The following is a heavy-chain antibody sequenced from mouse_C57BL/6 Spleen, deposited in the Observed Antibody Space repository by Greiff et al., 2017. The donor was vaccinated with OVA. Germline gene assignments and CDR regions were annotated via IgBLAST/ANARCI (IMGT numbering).Heavy chain of an antibody. D-gene: IGHD1-1*01. J-gene: IGHJ2*01. CDR1: GFTINDYY. CDR3: ARWDTTVVATRYFDY. Sequence: VQLQQSGAELVKPGASVKLSCTASGFTINDYYMHWVKQRTEQGLAWIGRIDPEDGETKYAPKFQGQATISADTSSNTAYLQLSSLTSEDTAVNYCARWDTTVVATRYFDYWGQGTTLTVSS. V-gene: IGHV14-2*01. CDR2: IDPEDGET.